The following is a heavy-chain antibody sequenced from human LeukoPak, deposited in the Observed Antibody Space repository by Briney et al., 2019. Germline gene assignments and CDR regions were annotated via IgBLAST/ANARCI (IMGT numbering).Heavy chain of an antibody. D-gene: IGHD6-13*01. J-gene: IGHJ4*02. Sequence: PSQTLSLTCTVSGGSISSGDYYWSWIRQPPGKGLEWSGYIYYSGSTYYNPSLKSRVTISVDTSKNQFSLKLSSVTAADTAVYYCARVVAAAGTPDYWGQGTLVTVSS. V-gene: IGHV4-30-4*01. CDR3: ARVVAAAGTPDY. CDR2: IYYSGST. CDR1: GGSISSGDYY.